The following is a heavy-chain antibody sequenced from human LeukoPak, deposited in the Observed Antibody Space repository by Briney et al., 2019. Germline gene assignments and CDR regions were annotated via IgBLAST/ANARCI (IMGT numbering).Heavy chain of an antibody. D-gene: IGHD2-15*01. CDR3: ARSVMEVVVAATLFDY. Sequence: SGTLSLTCAVSGASISSNNWWNWVRQSPGKGLEWIGEMYHTGTTNYNASLRSRVTVSVDKSKNQFSLKLSSVTAADTAVYYCARSVMEVVVAATLFDYWGQGTLVTVSS. CDR2: MYHTGTT. CDR1: GASISSNNW. V-gene: IGHV4-4*02. J-gene: IGHJ4*02.